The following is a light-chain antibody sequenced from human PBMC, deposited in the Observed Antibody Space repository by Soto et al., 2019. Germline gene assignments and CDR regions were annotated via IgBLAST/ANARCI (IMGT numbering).Light chain of an antibody. CDR2: GAS. CDR3: QKYNSAPKT. Sequence: DIQMTQSPSSLAASVGDRVTITCRASQGVDTYLAWYQQKPGKVPKLLVYGASTLQSGVPTRFSGNGSWTDFTLTISSLQPEDVATYYCQKYNSAPKTFGQGTKVEIK. V-gene: IGKV1-27*01. J-gene: IGKJ1*01. CDR1: QGVDTY.